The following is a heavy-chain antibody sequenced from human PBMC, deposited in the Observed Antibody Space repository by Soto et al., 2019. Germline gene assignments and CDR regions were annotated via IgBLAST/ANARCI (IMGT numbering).Heavy chain of an antibody. CDR2: ISWNTGSI. D-gene: IGHD2-2*01. J-gene: IGHJ6*02. CDR3: AKTTLGDCYSTSCVGTYYNGMDV. Sequence: SGGSLRLSCAGSGFTFDDYALHWVRQAPGKGLEWVSGISWNTGSIGYADSVKGRFTISRDKAKNSLYLQMSSLRPEDTALYYCAKTTLGDCYSTSCVGTYYNGMDVWGRGTTVTVSS. CDR1: GFTFDDYA. V-gene: IGHV3-9*01.